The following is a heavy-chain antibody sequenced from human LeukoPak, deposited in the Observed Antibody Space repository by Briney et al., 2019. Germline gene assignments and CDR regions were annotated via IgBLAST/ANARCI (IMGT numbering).Heavy chain of an antibody. CDR1: GFTFSDYY. CDR2: ISSSGSTI. CDR3: ATPDALLSPYYFDY. D-gene: IGHD5-24*01. V-gene: IGHV3-11*01. Sequence: GGSLRLSCAASGFTFSDYYMSWIRQAPGKGLEWVSYISSSGSTIYYADSVKGRFTISRDNAKNSLYLQMNSLRAEDTAVYYCATPDALLSPYYFDYWGQGTLVTVSS. J-gene: IGHJ4*02.